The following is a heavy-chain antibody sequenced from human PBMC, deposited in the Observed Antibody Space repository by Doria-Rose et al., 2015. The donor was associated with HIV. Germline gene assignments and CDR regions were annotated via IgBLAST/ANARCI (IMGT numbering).Heavy chain of an antibody. D-gene: IGHD6-13*01. CDR3: ARIKSSRWYHKYYFDF. V-gene: IGHV2-26*01. CDR1: GVSLSSPGMG. CDR2: IFADDER. Sequence: SGPVLVKPTETLTLTCTVSGVSLSSPGMGVSWIRQPPGRAWECLATIFADDERSYKTSLKSRLTISRGTSKSQVVLTMTDMDPVDTATYYCARIKSSRWYHKYYFDFWGQGTLVIVSA. J-gene: IGHJ4*02.